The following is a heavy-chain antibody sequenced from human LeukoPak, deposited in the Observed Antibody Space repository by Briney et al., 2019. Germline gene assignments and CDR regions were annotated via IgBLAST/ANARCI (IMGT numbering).Heavy chain of an antibody. Sequence: GGSLRLSCAASGFTFSSYGMHWVRQAPGKGLEWVAFIRYDGSNKYYADSVKGRFTISRDNSKNTLYLQMNSLRAEDTAVYYCAGGTAKTYYYYYYMDVWGKGTTVTVSS. CDR1: GFTFSSYG. CDR2: IRYDGSNK. CDR3: AGGTAKTYYYYYYMDV. J-gene: IGHJ6*03. D-gene: IGHD3-16*01. V-gene: IGHV3-30*02.